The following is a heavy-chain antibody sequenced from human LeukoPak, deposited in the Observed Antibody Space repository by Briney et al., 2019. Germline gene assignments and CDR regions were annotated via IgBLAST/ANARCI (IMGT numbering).Heavy chain of an antibody. J-gene: IGHJ4*02. D-gene: IGHD6-13*01. V-gene: IGHV1-69*04. CDR3: ARVSKYSSSWYFDY. Sequence: ASVKVSCTASGGTFSSYAISWVRQAPGQGLEWMGRIIPILGIANYAQKFQGRVTITADKSTSTAYMELSSLRSEDTAVYYCARVSKYSSSWYFDYWGQGTLVTVSS. CDR2: IIPILGIA. CDR1: GGTFSSYA.